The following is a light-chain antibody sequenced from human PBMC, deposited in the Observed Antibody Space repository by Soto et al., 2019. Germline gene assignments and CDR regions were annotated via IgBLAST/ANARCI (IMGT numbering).Light chain of an antibody. V-gene: IGKV3-11*01. Sequence: EIVLTQSPATLSLSPGERATLSCSASQSVSSYLAWYQQKPGQAPRLLIYDASNRATGIPARFSGSGSGADFTLTITRLEAEDFAMYYCQRYDSLRTFGQGTKVDI. CDR1: QSVSSY. CDR3: QRYDSLRT. J-gene: IGKJ1*01. CDR2: DAS.